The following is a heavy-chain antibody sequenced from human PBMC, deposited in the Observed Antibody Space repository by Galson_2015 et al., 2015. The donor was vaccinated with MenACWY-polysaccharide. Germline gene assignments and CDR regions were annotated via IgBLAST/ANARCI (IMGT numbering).Heavy chain of an antibody. D-gene: IGHD2-2*01. CDR2: IAIDGRDK. CDR1: GFTFSNYG. Sequence: SLRLSCAASGFTFSNYGMHWVRQAPGKGLEWVAVIAIDGRDKKYRDSVKGRFTIPRDNPKNTLFLQMDSLRADDSAVYYCAKDRTRGPADYNFDNWGQATLVTVSS. CDR3: AKDRTRGPADYNFDN. J-gene: IGHJ4*02. V-gene: IGHV3-30*18.